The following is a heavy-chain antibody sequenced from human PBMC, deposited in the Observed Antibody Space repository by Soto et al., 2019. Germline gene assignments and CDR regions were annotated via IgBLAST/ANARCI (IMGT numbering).Heavy chain of an antibody. Sequence: GGSLRLSCAASGFTFSSYGMHWVRQAPGKGLEWVAVISYDGSNKYYADSVKGRFTISRDNSKNTLYLQMNSLRAEDTAVYYCAKDYYDSSGKRLENYGMDVWGQGTTVTVSS. CDR3: AKDYYDSSGKRLENYGMDV. J-gene: IGHJ6*02. V-gene: IGHV3-30*18. D-gene: IGHD3-22*01. CDR2: ISYDGSNK. CDR1: GFTFSSYG.